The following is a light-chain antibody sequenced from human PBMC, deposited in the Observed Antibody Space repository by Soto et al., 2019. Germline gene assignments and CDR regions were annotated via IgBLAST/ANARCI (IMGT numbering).Light chain of an antibody. CDR3: SSYAGSNNFVV. Sequence: QSALTQPPSESGSPGQSVTISCTGTSSDVGGYNYVSWYQQHSGKAPNLMIYEVSKRPSGVPDRFSGSKSGNTASLTVSGLQAEDEADYYCSSYAGSNNFVVFGGGTKLTVL. CDR1: SSDVGGYNY. V-gene: IGLV2-8*01. J-gene: IGLJ2*01. CDR2: EVS.